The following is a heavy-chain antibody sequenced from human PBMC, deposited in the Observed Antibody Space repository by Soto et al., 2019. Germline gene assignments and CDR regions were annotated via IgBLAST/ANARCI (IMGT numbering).Heavy chain of an antibody. J-gene: IGHJ4*02. CDR3: ARDQFDSYGPERGLDY. CDR2: ISAYNGNT. CDR1: GYTFTSYG. V-gene: IGHV1-18*01. Sequence: ASVKVSCKASGYTFTSYGISWVRQAPGQGLEWMGWISAYNGNTNYAQKFQGRVTMTTDTSTSTAYMELRSLRSDDTAVYYCARDQFDSYGPERGLDYWGQGTLVTVSS. D-gene: IGHD5-18*01.